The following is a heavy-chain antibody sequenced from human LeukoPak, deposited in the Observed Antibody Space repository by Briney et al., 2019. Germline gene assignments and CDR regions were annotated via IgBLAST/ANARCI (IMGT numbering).Heavy chain of an antibody. CDR1: GYTFTGYY. Sequence: ASVKVSCKASGYTFTGYYMHWVRQAPGQGLEWMGWINPNSGGTNYAQKFQGRVTMTRDTSISTAYMELSRLRSDDTAVYYCARANEVYRSSLYYWAQGPLLTVPS. CDR3: ARANEVYRSSLYY. V-gene: IGHV1-2*02. J-gene: IGHJ4*02. D-gene: IGHD6-13*01. CDR2: INPNSGGT.